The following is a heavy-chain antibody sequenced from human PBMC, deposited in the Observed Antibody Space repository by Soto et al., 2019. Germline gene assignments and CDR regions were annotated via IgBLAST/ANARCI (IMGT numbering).Heavy chain of an antibody. D-gene: IGHD3-22*01. V-gene: IGHV1-2*02. CDR2: IGPESGAT. Sequence: ASVKVSCKASGYTFTGHYIHWVRQAPEQGPEWMGEIGPESGATRYAQRFQGRVTMTRDMSITTVYMELNNLSPDDTAVYYCGRGRSGQIVVLCWGQGTPGTVA. J-gene: IGHJ4*02. CDR1: GYTFTGHY. CDR3: GRGRSGQIVVLC.